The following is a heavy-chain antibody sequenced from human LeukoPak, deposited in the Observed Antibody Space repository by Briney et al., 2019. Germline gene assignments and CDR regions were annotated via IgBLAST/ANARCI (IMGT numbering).Heavy chain of an antibody. D-gene: IGHD3-10*01. CDR3: AKDRVDGSGSQFDS. CDR2: ISGSGAMT. J-gene: IGHJ4*02. Sequence: GGSLRLSCAASGFTFSSYAMSWVRQAPGKGLEWVSSISGSGAMTYYGDSVKGRFTISRDNAMDTLYLRMNSLRADDTAVYYCAKDRVDGSGSQFDSWGQGSLVIVSS. CDR1: GFTFSSYA. V-gene: IGHV3-23*01.